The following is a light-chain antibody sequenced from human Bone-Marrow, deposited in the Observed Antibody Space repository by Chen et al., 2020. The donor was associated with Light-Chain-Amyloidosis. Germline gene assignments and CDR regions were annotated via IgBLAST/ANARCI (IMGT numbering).Light chain of an antibody. CDR3: QSADSSGTYEVI. V-gene: IGLV3-25*03. CDR2: RDT. Sequence: SYELPQPPSLSVSPGQTASITCSGDDLPTKYAYWYQQKQGQAPVLVIHRDTERPSGISERFSGSSSGTTATLTISGVQAEDEADYHCQSADSSGTYEVIFGGGTKLTVL. J-gene: IGLJ2*01. CDR1: DLPTKY.